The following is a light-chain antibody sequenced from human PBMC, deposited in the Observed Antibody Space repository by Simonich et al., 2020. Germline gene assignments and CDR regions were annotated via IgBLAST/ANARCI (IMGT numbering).Light chain of an antibody. V-gene: IGLV2-14*01. CDR3: SSYTSSSTLV. Sequence: QSALTQPASVSGSPGQSITISCTGTSSDVGGYNYVSWYQQHPGKAPKLMIYDVRKPPSGVSNRFSCSKSGNTASLTISGLQAEDEADYYCSSYTSSSTLVFGGGTKLTVL. CDR1: SSDVGGYNY. CDR2: DVR. J-gene: IGLJ2*01.